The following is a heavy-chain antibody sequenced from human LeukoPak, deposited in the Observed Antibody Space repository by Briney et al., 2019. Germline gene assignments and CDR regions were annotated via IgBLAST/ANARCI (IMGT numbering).Heavy chain of an antibody. J-gene: IGHJ3*01. CDR3: ARERRIAARRSGAFDV. Sequence: SETLSLTCTVSGGSISSYYWSWIRQPAGKGLEWIGRIYTSGSTNYNPFLKSRVTMSVDTSKNQFSLKLSSVTAADTAVYYCARERRIAARRSGAFDVWGQGTMVTVSS. CDR2: IYTSGST. D-gene: IGHD6-6*01. V-gene: IGHV4-4*07. CDR1: GGSISSYY.